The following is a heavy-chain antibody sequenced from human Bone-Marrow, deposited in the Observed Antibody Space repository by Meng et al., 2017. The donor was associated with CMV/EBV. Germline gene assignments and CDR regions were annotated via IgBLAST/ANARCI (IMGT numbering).Heavy chain of an antibody. CDR2: INPSSGST. CDR3: ARDSGGDSSGYEEYADY. Sequence: ASVKVSCKASGYTFTSHYMYWVRQAPGQGLEWMGIINPSSGSTSYAQKFQGRVTVTRDTSTSTVYMELGSLRSEDTAVYYCARDSGGDSSGYEEYADYWGQGTLVTVSS. V-gene: IGHV1-46*01. D-gene: IGHD3-22*01. J-gene: IGHJ4*02. CDR1: GYTFTSHY.